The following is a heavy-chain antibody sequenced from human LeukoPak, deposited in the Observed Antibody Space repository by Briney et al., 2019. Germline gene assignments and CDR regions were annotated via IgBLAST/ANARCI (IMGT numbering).Heavy chain of an antibody. Sequence: GGSLRLSCAASGFTFSSYAMSWVRQAPGKGLEWVSAISGSGGSTYYADSVKGRFTISRDNSKNTPYLQMNSLRAEDTAVYYCAKVARGSRAAAGTYRFDYWGQGTLVTVSS. CDR3: AKVARGSRAAAGTYRFDY. J-gene: IGHJ4*02. CDR2: ISGSGGST. CDR1: GFTFSSYA. D-gene: IGHD6-13*01. V-gene: IGHV3-23*01.